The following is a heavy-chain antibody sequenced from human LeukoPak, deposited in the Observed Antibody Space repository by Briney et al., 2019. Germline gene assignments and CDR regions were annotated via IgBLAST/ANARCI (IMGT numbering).Heavy chain of an antibody. J-gene: IGHJ4*02. V-gene: IGHV3-23*01. Sequence: GGSLRLSCAASGFTFSDYAMTWVRQGPGQGLEWVASITESGAKTYYADSVKGRFTISRDNSKNTLHFQMTSLRTEDTAVYYCAKDFAVAGPDYWGQGTLVIVSS. D-gene: IGHD6-19*01. CDR1: GFTFSDYA. CDR3: AKDFAVAGPDY. CDR2: ITESGAKT.